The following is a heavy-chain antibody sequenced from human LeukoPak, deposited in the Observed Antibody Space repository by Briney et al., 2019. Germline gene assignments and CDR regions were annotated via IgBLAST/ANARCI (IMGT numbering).Heavy chain of an antibody. Sequence: PSETLSLTCTVSGGSVRRGNYYWTWIRQPAGSGLEWIGRIYTSGTTDYNPSLRTRVTISVDASRNQFSLNLSSVTAADTAVYYCARWSGSVTARNYYYYMDVWGEGTTVTVSS. CDR2: IYTSGTT. CDR1: GGSVRRGNYY. V-gene: IGHV4-61*02. CDR3: ARWSGSVTARNYYYYMDV. J-gene: IGHJ6*03. D-gene: IGHD6-6*01.